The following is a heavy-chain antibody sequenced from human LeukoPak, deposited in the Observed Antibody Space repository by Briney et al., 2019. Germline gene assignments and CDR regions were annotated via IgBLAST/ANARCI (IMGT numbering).Heavy chain of an antibody. Sequence: GGSLRLSCVVSGFTFSTYSMNWVRQAPGKGLEWVSYISDSSKTIHYADSVKGRFTISRDNAKNSLYLQMNSVRDEDTAVYYCAKGLAAAASDSYGMDVWGQGTTVTVSS. CDR1: GFTFSTYS. CDR2: ISDSSKTI. D-gene: IGHD6-13*01. J-gene: IGHJ6*02. V-gene: IGHV3-48*02. CDR3: AKGLAAAASDSYGMDV.